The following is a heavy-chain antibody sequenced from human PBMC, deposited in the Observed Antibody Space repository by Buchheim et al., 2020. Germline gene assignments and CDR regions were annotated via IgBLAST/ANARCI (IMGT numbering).Heavy chain of an antibody. D-gene: IGHD6-19*01. V-gene: IGHV4-39*01. J-gene: IGHJ4*02. CDR1: GGYISSSSYY. CDR3: ARLEYSSGWIRFDY. Sequence: QLQLQESGPGLVKPSETLSLTCTVSGGYISSSSYYWGWLRQPPGKGLEWIGIIYYSGSTYYNPSLKSRVTISVDTSKNQFSLKLSAVTAADTAVYYCARLEYSSGWIRFDYWGQGTL. CDR2: IYYSGST.